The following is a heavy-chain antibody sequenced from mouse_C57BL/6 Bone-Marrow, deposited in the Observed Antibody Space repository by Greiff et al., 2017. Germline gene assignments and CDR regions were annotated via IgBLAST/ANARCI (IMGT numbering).Heavy chain of an antibody. CDR2: FHPYNDDT. Sequence: VQLQESGAELVKPGASVKMSCKASGYTFTTSPIEWMKQNPGKSLEWIGNFHPYNDDTKYNEKFKGKATLTVEKSSNTVYLELSRLTSDDSAVYYCARSSTFFYYFDYWGQGTTLTVSS. D-gene: IGHD5-1*01. J-gene: IGHJ2*01. CDR1: GYTFTTSP. V-gene: IGHV1-47*01. CDR3: ARSSTFFYYFDY.